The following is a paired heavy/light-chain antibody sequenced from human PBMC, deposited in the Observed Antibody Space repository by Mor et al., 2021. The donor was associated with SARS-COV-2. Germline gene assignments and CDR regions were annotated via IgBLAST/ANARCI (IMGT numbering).Heavy chain of an antibody. D-gene: IGHD3-16*02. J-gene: IGHJ5*02. Sequence: EVQLLESGGGLVQPGGSLRLSCAASGFTFSSYAMNWVRQAPGKGLEWVSAISNSVGSTYYADSVKGRFTVSRDNSRNTLYLQMNSLRADDTAVYYCAKARGGGYPSTWLNWLDPWGQGTLVTVSS. CDR2: ISNSVGST. V-gene: IGHV3-23*01. CDR3: AKARGGGYPSTWLNWLDP. CDR1: GFTFSSYA.
Light chain of an antibody. CDR1: QGISTW. V-gene: IGKV1-12*01. CDR3: QQANTFPLT. J-gene: IGKJ4*01. Sequence: DIQMTQSPSSVSASVGDRVTITCRASQGISTWLAWYQQKPGKAPKLLIYAASSLQSGVPSRFSGSGSGTDFTLTISSLQPEDFATYYCQQANTFPLTFGGGTKVEIK. CDR2: AAS.